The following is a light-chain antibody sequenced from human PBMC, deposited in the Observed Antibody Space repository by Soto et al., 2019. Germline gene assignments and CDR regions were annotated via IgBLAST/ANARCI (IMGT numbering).Light chain of an antibody. V-gene: IGKV3-20*01. CDR2: GAS. Sequence: EIVLTQSPSPLSLSPGERATLSCRASQSVSSSYLAWYQHKPGQAPRLLIYGASARATGIPDRFSGSGSGTDFTLTISRLEPEDFAVYYCQQYGSSPLTFGGGTKVDIK. J-gene: IGKJ4*01. CDR1: QSVSSSY. CDR3: QQYGSSPLT.